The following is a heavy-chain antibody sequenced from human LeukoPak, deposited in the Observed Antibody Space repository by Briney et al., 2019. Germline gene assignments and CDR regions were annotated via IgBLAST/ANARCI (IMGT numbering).Heavy chain of an antibody. CDR3: ARGTYGSGSFPSYNWFDP. D-gene: IGHD3-10*01. CDR2: IWYDGSNK. V-gene: IGHV3-33*01. J-gene: IGHJ5*02. CDR1: GFTFSSYG. Sequence: GGSLRLSCAASGFTFSSYGMHWVRQAPGKGLEWVAVIWYDGSNKYYADSVKGRFTISRDNSKNTLYLQMNSLRAEDTAVYYCARGTYGSGSFPSYNWFDPWGQGTLVTVSS.